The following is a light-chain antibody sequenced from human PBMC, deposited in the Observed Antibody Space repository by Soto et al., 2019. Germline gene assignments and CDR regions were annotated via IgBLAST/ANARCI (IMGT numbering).Light chain of an antibody. Sequence: DIVVTQSPATLSLSPGERATLSCRASETIRNLLAWYQQKPGQAPRLLIYGASNRATGIPDRFSGSGSGTDFTLTISRLEPEDFAVYYCQQYGSSGTFGQGTKV. CDR2: GAS. CDR1: ETIRNL. J-gene: IGKJ1*01. V-gene: IGKV3-20*01. CDR3: QQYGSSGT.